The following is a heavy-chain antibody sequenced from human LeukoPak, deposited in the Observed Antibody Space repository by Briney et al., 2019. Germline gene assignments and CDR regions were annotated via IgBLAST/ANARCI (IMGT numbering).Heavy chain of an antibody. J-gene: IGHJ4*02. D-gene: IGHD3-16*02. CDR3: AKDSGAFMITFGGVIVPPFYCDY. Sequence: GGSLRLSCAASGFTFSSYAMSWVRQAPGKGLEWVSAISGSGGSTYYADSVKGRFTISRDNSKNTLYLQMNSLRAEDTAVYYCAKDSGAFMITFGGVIVPPFYCDYWGQGTLVTVSS. V-gene: IGHV3-23*01. CDR1: GFTFSSYA. CDR2: ISGSGGST.